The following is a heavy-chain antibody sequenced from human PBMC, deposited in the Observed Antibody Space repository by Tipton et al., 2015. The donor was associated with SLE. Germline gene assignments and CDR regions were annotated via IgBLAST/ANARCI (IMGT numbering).Heavy chain of an antibody. Sequence: SLRLSCAASGFTVSINYMSWVRQAPGKGLEWVSVIYSGGSTYYADSVKGRFTISRQNSKNTLFLQMNSLRAEDTAVYYCARYQSSELENFDLWGQGTLVTVSS. CDR3: ARYQSSELENFDL. J-gene: IGHJ4*02. D-gene: IGHD1-7*01. V-gene: IGHV3-53*04. CDR2: IYSGGST. CDR1: GFTVSINY.